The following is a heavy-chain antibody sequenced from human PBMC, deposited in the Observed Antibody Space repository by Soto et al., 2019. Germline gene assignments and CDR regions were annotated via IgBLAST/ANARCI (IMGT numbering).Heavy chain of an antibody. D-gene: IGHD6-19*01. Sequence: QVQLVESGGGVVQPGRSLRLSCAASGFTFSSYGMHWVRQAPGKGLEWVAVIWYDGSNKYYADSVKGRFTMSSDNSKNTLYLQMNSLRAEDTAVYYCARVTGYSSGWYDYWGQGTLVTVSS. V-gene: IGHV3-33*01. CDR2: IWYDGSNK. J-gene: IGHJ4*02. CDR1: GFTFSSYG. CDR3: ARVTGYSSGWYDY.